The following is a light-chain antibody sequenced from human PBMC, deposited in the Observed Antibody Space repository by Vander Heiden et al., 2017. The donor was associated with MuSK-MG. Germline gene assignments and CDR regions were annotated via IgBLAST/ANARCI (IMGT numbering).Light chain of an antibody. V-gene: IGKV1-27*01. Sequence: DIQMTQSPSSLSASVGDRVTITCRASQGISNYLAWYQQKPGKVPKLLIYAASTLQSGVPSRFSGSGSGTDFTLTISSLQPEDVATYYCQKYNSAPPFTFGPGTKVXIK. CDR1: QGISNY. J-gene: IGKJ3*01. CDR3: QKYNSAPPFT. CDR2: AAS.